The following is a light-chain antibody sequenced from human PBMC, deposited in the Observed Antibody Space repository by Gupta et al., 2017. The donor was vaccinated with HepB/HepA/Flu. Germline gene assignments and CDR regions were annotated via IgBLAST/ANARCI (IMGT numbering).Light chain of an antibody. CDR2: AAS. J-gene: IGKJ5*01. V-gene: IGKV1-9*01. CDR3: QQWNSSPLT. Sequence: DIQLTQSPSFLSASVGDRVTITCRASQDINSYLIWYQQKPGKAPNLLIYAASTVQGGVPSRFSGSGSGTEFTLTINSRQPEDFATYYCQQWNSSPLTFGQGTHLDIK. CDR1: QDINSY.